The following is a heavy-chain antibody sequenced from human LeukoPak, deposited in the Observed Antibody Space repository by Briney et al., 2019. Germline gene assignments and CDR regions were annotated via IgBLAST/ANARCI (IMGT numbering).Heavy chain of an antibody. D-gene: IGHD5-12*01. J-gene: IGHJ5*02. Sequence: SETLSLTCAVSGGSISGGAYSWIWIRQPPGKGLEWIGYIYHSGSSYYNPSLKSRVTISVDRSKNQFSLNLSSVTAADTAVYYCARVIVATNWFDPWGQGTLVTVSS. CDR3: ARVIVATNWFDP. CDR1: GGSISGGAYS. V-gene: IGHV4-30-2*01. CDR2: IYHSGSS.